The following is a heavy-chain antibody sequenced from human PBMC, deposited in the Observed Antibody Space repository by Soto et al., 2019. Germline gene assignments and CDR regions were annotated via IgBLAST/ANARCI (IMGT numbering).Heavy chain of an antibody. CDR3: ARLDGSRSHSYLNYYYYMDV. V-gene: IGHV4-59*08. CDR1: GGSISSYY. CDR2: IYYSGST. J-gene: IGHJ6*03. D-gene: IGHD3-10*01. Sequence: QVQLQESGPGLVKPSETLSLTCTVSGGSISSYYWSWIRQPPGKGLEWIGYIYYSGSTNYNPSLKSRVTTSVDTSKNQFSLKLSSVTAANTAVYYCARLDGSRSHSYLNYYYYMDVWGKGTTVTVSS.